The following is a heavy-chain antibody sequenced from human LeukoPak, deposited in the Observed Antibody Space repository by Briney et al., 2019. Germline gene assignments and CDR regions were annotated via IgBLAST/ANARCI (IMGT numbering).Heavy chain of an antibody. V-gene: IGHV4-59*08. CDR2: IYYSGST. Sequence: GSLRLSCAASGFTVSSNYMSWIRQPPGKGLEWIGYIYYSGSTNYNPSLKSRVTISVDTSKNQFSLKLSSVTAADTAVYYCARQVGYSSSWYPFDYWGQGTLVTVSS. J-gene: IGHJ4*02. D-gene: IGHD6-13*01. CDR3: ARQVGYSSSWYPFDY. CDR1: GFTVSSNY.